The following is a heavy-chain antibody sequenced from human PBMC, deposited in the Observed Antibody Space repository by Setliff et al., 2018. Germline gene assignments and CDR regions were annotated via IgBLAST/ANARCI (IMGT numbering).Heavy chain of an antibody. CDR1: GFTFGDFA. Sequence: GGSLRLSCAASGFTFGDFAMTWVRQAPGKGLEWVAFIRFDGSNKYYADSVKGRFTISRDNSKNMLYVQMNSLRAEDTAVYYCAKGGSVGATSYYYYYMDVWGKGTTVTVSS. V-gene: IGHV3-30*02. D-gene: IGHD1-26*01. CDR3: AKGGSVGATSYYYYYMDV. CDR2: IRFDGSNK. J-gene: IGHJ6*03.